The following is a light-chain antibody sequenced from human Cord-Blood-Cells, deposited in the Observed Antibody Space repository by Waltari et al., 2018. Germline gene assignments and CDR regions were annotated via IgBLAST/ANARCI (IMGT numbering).Light chain of an antibody. Sequence: QSALNPLASASGSPGHAITMSFTGATSPVGRSNSASRYQQHPGKAPKLMIYEVSNRPSGVSNRFSGSKSGNTASLTISGLQAEDEADYYCSSYTSSSTLVFGTGTKVTVL. V-gene: IGLV2-14*01. J-gene: IGLJ1*01. CDR3: SSYTSSSTLV. CDR2: EVS. CDR1: TSPVGRSNS.